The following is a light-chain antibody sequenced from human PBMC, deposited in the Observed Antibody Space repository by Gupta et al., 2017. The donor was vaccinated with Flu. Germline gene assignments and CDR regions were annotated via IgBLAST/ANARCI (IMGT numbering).Light chain of an antibody. CDR2: EVT. Sequence: ITISCTGTSSDVVDYNYVTWHRQHPGKAPKLMIYEVTNRPSGVSNRFSGSKSGNTASLIISGLQAEDEGEYYCSSYTVSGTWVFGGGTKLTVL. V-gene: IGLV2-14*01. CDR3: SSYTVSGTWV. J-gene: IGLJ3*02. CDR1: SSDVVDYNY.